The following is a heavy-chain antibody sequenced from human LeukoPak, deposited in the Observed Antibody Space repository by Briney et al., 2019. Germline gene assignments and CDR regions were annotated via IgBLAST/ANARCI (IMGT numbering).Heavy chain of an antibody. J-gene: IGHJ4*02. Sequence: PGGSLRLSCVASGITFSSYSMNWVRQAPGKGLEWVSYISSFSGTINYADSVKGRFTISRDNAKNSLYLQMNSLRAEDTAVYYCARPEYSSGWYPPLDYWGQGTLVTVSS. CDR3: ARPEYSSGWYPPLDY. D-gene: IGHD6-19*01. V-gene: IGHV3-48*04. CDR2: ISSFSGTI. CDR1: GITFSSYS.